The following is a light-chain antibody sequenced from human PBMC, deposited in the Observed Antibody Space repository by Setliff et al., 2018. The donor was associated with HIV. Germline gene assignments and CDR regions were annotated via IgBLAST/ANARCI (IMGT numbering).Light chain of an antibody. CDR1: SSDVGGYIY. CDR3: SSYTSSSTGPYV. J-gene: IGLJ1*01. Sequence: QSALAKPASVSGSPGQSITISCTGTSSDVGGYIYVSWYQQHPGKAPKLMIYDASKRPSEVSNRFSGSKSGNTASLTISGLQAEDEADYYCSSYTSSSTGPYVFGTGTKVTVL. V-gene: IGLV2-14*01. CDR2: DAS.